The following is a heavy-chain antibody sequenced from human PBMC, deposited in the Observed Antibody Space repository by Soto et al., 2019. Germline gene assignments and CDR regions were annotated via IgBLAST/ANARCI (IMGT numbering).Heavy chain of an antibody. D-gene: IGHD2-8*01. Sequence: GRSLRLSCAASGFTFSSYSMNWVRQAPGKGLEWVSYISSSSSTIYYADSVKGRFTISRDNAKNSLYLQMNSLRAEDTAVYYCARDRRPDANHAFDIWGQGTMVTGSS. CDR1: GFTFSSYS. J-gene: IGHJ3*02. V-gene: IGHV3-48*01. CDR2: ISSSSSTI. CDR3: ARDRRPDANHAFDI.